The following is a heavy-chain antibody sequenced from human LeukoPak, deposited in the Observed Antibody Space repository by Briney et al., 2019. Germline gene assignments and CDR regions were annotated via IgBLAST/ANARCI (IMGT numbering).Heavy chain of an antibody. J-gene: IGHJ6*03. CDR1: GYTFTIYY. CDR2: INPEGGVT. D-gene: IGHD2-8*01. V-gene: IGHV1-2*02. Sequence: ASVKVSCKASGYTFTIYYMHWVRQAPGQGLEWMGWINPEGGVTKSAQNFQVRVTMTRDKSINTVYMELSGLTSDDTALYYCARGPNHYYYMDFWGTGTTVSVSS. CDR3: ARGPNHYYYMDF.